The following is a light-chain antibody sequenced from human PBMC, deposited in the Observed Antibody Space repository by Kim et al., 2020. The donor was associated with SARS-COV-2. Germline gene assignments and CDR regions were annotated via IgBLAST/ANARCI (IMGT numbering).Light chain of an antibody. CDR1: TANIGSHT. CDR2: NNN. J-gene: IGLJ2*01. CDR3: AVWDDSLDGVV. Sequence: QSVLTQPPSASGTPGQRVTLSCSGSTANIGSHTVNWYQQLPGTAPKLLIYNNNQRPSGVPDRFSGSKSGTSASLAISGLQSEDEADYYCAVWDDSLDGVVFGGGTKLSVL. V-gene: IGLV1-44*01.